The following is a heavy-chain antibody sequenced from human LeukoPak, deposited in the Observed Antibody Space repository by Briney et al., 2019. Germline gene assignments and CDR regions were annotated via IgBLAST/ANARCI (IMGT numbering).Heavy chain of an antibody. CDR1: GFTFSSYA. J-gene: IGHJ4*02. V-gene: IGHV3-23*01. CDR2: ISGSGGST. Sequence: GGSLRLSCAASGFTFSSYAMSWVRQAPGKGLEWVSAISGSGGSTHYADSVKGRFTISGDNSKNTLYLQMNSLRAEDTAVYYCAKDHVDWGLSFDYWGQGTLVTVSS. D-gene: IGHD3-9*01. CDR3: AKDHVDWGLSFDY.